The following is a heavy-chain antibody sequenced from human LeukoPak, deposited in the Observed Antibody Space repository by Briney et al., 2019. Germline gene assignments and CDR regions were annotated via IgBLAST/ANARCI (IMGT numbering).Heavy chain of an antibody. Sequence: SETLSLTCTVSGGSISSGSYYWSWIRQPAGKGLEWIGRTSSSGNTDYNASLKSRVTISVDTSKNQFSLKLSSVTAADTAVYYCARIRVEGYDYFDYWGQGTLVTVSS. CDR1: GGSISSGSYY. CDR2: TSSSGNT. J-gene: IGHJ4*02. CDR3: ARIRVEGYDYFDY. D-gene: IGHD5-12*01. V-gene: IGHV4-61*02.